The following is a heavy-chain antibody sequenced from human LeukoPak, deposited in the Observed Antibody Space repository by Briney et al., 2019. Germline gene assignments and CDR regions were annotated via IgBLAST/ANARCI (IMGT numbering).Heavy chain of an antibody. CDR1: GFTFSSYS. CDR2: ISSSSSYI. CDR3: ARAQGGGSGSYDY. J-gene: IGHJ4*02. Sequence: PGGSLRLSCAASGFTFSSYSMNWVRQAPGKGLEWVSSISSSSSYIYYADSVKGRFTISRDNAKNSLCLQMNSLRAEDTAVYYCARAQGGGSGSYDYWGQGTLVTVSS. D-gene: IGHD1-26*01. V-gene: IGHV3-21*01.